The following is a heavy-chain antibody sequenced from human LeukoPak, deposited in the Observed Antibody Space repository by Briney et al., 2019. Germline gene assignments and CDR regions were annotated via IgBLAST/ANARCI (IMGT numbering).Heavy chain of an antibody. Sequence: GGSLRLSCAASGFTFSSSWMHWVRQAPGKGLVWVSRINHDGSTTNYVDSVKGRFTISRDNAKNTLYLQMNSLRAEDTAVFYCVRDRFYGMDVWGQGTTVTVSS. CDR1: GFTFSSSW. CDR3: VRDRFYGMDV. J-gene: IGHJ6*02. CDR2: INHDGSTT. V-gene: IGHV3-74*01.